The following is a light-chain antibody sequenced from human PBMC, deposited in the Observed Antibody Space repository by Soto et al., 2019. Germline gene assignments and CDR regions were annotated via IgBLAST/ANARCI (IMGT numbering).Light chain of an antibody. V-gene: IGKV3-11*01. CDR2: DAS. CDR3: QQGTNWPLT. CDR1: QSVSSY. Sequence: EIVLTQSPATLSLSPGERATLSCRASQSVSSYLAWYQQKPGQAPRLLIYDASNRATGIPARFSGSGSGINFPLTISSLEPEDFAVYYCQQGTNWPLTFGGGPRVDIK. J-gene: IGKJ4*01.